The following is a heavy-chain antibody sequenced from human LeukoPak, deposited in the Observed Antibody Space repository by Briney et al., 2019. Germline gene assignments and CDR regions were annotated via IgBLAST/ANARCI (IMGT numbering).Heavy chain of an antibody. J-gene: IGHJ6*03. CDR3: ARGALSGWSYYYYYMDV. D-gene: IGHD6-19*01. Sequence: SETLSLTCTVSGGSISSSSYYWGWIRQPPGKGLEWIGSIYYSGSTYYNPSLKSRVTISVDTSKNQFTLKLSSVTAADTAVYYCARGALSGWSYYYYYMDVWGKGTTVTVSS. CDR2: IYYSGST. V-gene: IGHV4-39*06. CDR1: GGSISSSSYY.